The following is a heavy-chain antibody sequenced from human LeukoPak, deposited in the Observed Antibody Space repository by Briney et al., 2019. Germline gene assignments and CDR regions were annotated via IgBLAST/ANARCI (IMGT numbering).Heavy chain of an antibody. J-gene: IGHJ4*02. D-gene: IGHD3-22*01. CDR2: ITSAGGYT. CDR1: GFTFSDYS. V-gene: IGHV3-21*04. CDR3: ARANDSSGYYFDY. Sequence: PGGSLRLSCGASGFTFSDYSMNWVRQAPGQGLTWVASITSAGGYTYYADSVKGRFTISRDNSKNTLYLQMNSLRAEDTAVYYCARANDSSGYYFDYSGQGTLVTVSS.